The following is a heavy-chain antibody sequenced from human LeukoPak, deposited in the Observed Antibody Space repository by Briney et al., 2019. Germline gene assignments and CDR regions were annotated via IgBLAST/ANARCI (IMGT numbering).Heavy chain of an antibody. D-gene: IGHD2-15*01. CDR3: ARVGYCSHGSCLRLDWYFDL. CDR2: IYYSGTT. CDR1: GDSISSWY. J-gene: IGHJ2*01. V-gene: IGHV4-59*01. Sequence: PSETLSLTCTVSGDSISSWYWSWIRQPPGKGLEWIGYIYYSGTTYYNPSHKSRVSISFDTSKNQFSLKLSSVTAADTAVYYCARVGYCSHGSCLRLDWYFDLWGRGTLVTVSS.